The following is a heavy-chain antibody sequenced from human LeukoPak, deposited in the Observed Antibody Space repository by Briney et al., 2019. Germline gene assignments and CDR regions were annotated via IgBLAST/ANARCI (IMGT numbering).Heavy chain of an antibody. CDR2: IHYSGNT. CDR3: ARGNAARRSAMATYHFDY. CDR1: GGSITSDY. V-gene: IGHV4-59*08. J-gene: IGHJ4*02. D-gene: IGHD5-18*01. Sequence: SETLSLTCTVSGGSITSDYWSWIRQPPGKGLEWIGYIHYSGNTKYNPSLESRVTMSVDTSKNQFSLKVSSVTAADTAVYYCARGNAARRSAMATYHFDYWGQGILVTVSS.